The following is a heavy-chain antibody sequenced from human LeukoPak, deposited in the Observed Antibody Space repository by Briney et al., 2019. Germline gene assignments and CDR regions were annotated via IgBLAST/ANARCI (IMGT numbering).Heavy chain of an antibody. J-gene: IGHJ4*02. CDR2: FDPEDGET. V-gene: IGHV1-24*01. Sequence: ASVKVSCKVSGYTLTELSMHWVRQAPGKGLEGMGGFDPEDGETIYAQKFQGRVTMTEDTSTDTAYMELSSLRSEDTAVYYCATRSGSYRYFDYWGQGTLVTVSS. D-gene: IGHD1-26*01. CDR3: ATRSGSYRYFDY. CDR1: GYTLTELS.